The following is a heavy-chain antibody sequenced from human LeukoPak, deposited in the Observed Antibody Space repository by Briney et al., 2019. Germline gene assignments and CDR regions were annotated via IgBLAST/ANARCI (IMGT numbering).Heavy chain of an antibody. V-gene: IGHV3-48*03. Sequence: PGGSLRLSCAASGFTFSSYEMNWVRQAPGKGLEWVSYISSSGSTIYYADSVKGRFTISRDNAKNSLYLQMNSLRAEDTAVYYCARGSYGSGSYYSPYYYYGMDVWGKGTTVTVSS. CDR1: GFTFSSYE. CDR2: ISSSGSTI. J-gene: IGHJ6*04. CDR3: ARGSYGSGSYYSPYYYYGMDV. D-gene: IGHD3-10*01.